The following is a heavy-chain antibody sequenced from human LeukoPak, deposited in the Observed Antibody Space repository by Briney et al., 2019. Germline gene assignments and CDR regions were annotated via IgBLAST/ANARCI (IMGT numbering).Heavy chain of an antibody. V-gene: IGHV1-2*02. CDR2: INPNSGGT. D-gene: IGHD3-22*01. CDR3: SRETYYYDSSGYGTNWFDP. Sequence: ASVKVSCKASGYTFTGYYMHWVRQAPGQGVEWMGWINPNSGGTNYAQKFQGRVTMTRDTSISTAYMELSRLRSDDTAVYYCSRETYYYDSSGYGTNWFDPWGQGTLVTVSS. CDR1: GYTFTGYY. J-gene: IGHJ5*02.